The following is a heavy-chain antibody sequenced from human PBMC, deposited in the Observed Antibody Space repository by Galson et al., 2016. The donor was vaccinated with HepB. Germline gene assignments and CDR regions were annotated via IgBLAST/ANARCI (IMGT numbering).Heavy chain of an antibody. CDR3: AREGMTTVAMLDC. Sequence: SLRLSCAASGFIFSSYGMHWVRQAPGKGLEWVAVIWNDGSNQYYVDSAKGRFTISRDNSKNTLYLQMNSLRAEDTAVYYCAREGMTTVAMLDCWGQGTLVTVAS. V-gene: IGHV3-33*01. CDR1: GFIFSSYG. D-gene: IGHD4-23*01. CDR2: IWNDGSNQ. J-gene: IGHJ4*02.